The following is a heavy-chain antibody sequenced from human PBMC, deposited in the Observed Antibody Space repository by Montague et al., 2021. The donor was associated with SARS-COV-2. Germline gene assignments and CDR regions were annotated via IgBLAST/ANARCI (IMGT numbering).Heavy chain of an antibody. CDR1: GGSISSGTW. J-gene: IGHJ5*02. CDR3: ARLSSDIGGYFWFDP. V-gene: IGHV4-4*02. Sequence: SETLYLTCAVSGGSISSGTWWTWVRQPPGKGLEWIGEISHSGGTNYNPSLKSRVTISVDKSKNQFSLNLNSVTAADTAVYYCARLSSDIGGYFWFDPWGQGTLVSVSS. CDR2: ISHSGGT. D-gene: IGHD1-26*01.